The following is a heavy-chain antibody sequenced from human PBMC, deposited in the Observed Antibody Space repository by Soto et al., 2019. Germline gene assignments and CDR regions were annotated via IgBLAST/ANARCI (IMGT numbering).Heavy chain of an antibody. CDR1: GYSFTSYW. J-gene: IGHJ6*02. D-gene: IGHD2-2*01. V-gene: IGHV5-51*01. Sequence: EVQLVQSGAEVKKPGESLKISCKGSGYSFTSYWIGWVRQMPGKGLEWMGIIYPGDSDTRYSPSFQGQVTISADKSISTAYLQWSSLKASDTAMYYCAGTSPDYCSSTSCYREGYYYYGMDVWGQGTTVTVSS. CDR3: AGTSPDYCSSTSCYREGYYYYGMDV. CDR2: IYPGDSDT.